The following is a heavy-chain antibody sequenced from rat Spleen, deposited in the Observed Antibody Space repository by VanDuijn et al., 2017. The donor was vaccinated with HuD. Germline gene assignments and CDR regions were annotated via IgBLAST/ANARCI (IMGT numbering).Heavy chain of an antibody. CDR1: GFTFNSYW. J-gene: IGHJ3*01. Sequence: EVQLVESGGGLVQPGRSLKLSCVASGFTFNSYWMTWIRQAPGKGLEWVASITNAGGGHYYPESVKGRFTISRDNAKSTLYLQMNSLRSEDTATYYCTRDQAGTLAYWGQGTLVTVSS. V-gene: IGHV5-31*01. CDR3: TRDQAGTLAY. D-gene: IGHD5-1*01. CDR2: ITNAGGGH.